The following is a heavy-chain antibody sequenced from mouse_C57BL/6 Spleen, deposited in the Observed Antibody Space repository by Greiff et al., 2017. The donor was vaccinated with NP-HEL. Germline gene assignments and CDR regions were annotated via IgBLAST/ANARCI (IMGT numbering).Heavy chain of an antibody. CDR3: ASPLLLRSAWFAY. V-gene: IGHV5-12*01. J-gene: IGHJ3*01. D-gene: IGHD1-1*01. CDR1: GFTFSDYY. Sequence: EVHLVESGGGLVQPGGSLTLSCAASGFTFSDYYLYWVRQTPETRLEWVAYLSNGGGSTYYPDPVKGRFTISRDNAKNTRTLQMSRLKSEDTAMYYCASPLLLRSAWFAYWGKGTLVTVSA. CDR2: LSNGGGST.